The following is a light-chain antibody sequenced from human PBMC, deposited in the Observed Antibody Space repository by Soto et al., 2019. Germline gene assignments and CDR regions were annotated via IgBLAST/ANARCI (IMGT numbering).Light chain of an antibody. V-gene: IGKV1-5*03. CDR3: QQYNNYPYT. J-gene: IGKJ2*01. CDR1: QSLITW. CDR2: KAS. Sequence: DVQMTQSPSTLSASVGDRVTITCRASQSLITWLAWYQQKPGKAPKLLIYKASTLESGFPSRFSGSGSGTEFTLTISSLQPDDFATYYCQQYNNYPYTFGQGTKLEIK.